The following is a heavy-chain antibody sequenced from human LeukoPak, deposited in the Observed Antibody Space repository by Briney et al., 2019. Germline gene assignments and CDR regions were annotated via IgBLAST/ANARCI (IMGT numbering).Heavy chain of an antibody. Sequence: ASVKVSCKAFGYTFTSYYMHWVRQAPGQGLEWMGIINPSDGSTSYAQKFQGRVTMTRDMSTSTVYMELSSLRSEDTAVYYCARDRSIAAAYYYYMDVWGKGTTVTVSS. J-gene: IGHJ6*03. CDR2: INPSDGST. CDR3: ARDRSIAAAYYYYMDV. V-gene: IGHV1-46*01. D-gene: IGHD6-25*01. CDR1: GYTFTSYY.